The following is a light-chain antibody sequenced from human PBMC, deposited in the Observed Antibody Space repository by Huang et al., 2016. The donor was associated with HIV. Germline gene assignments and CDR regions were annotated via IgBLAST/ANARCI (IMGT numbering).Light chain of an antibody. J-gene: IGKJ4*01. Sequence: IVLTQSPATLSWYLGERVTLSCRASQSITNHLAWYQQRPGQAPRLLIYDASTRVAGVPDRVSGSGSGTDFTLTISSLEPEDFALYYCQQHDSWLTFGGGTKVE. CDR2: DAS. CDR3: QQHDSWLT. CDR1: QSITNH. V-gene: IGKV3-11*01.